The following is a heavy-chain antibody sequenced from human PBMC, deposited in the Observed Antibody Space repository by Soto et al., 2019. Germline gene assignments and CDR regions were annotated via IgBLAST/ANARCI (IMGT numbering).Heavy chain of an antibody. J-gene: IGHJ6*02. CDR1: GGTFSSYA. Sequence: ASVKVSCKASGGTFSSYAISWVRQAPGQGLEWMGGIIPIFGTANYAQKFQGRVTITADESTSTAYMELSSLRSEDTAVYYCAREVITMVRGVIRYYYGMDAWGQGTTVTVSS. CDR3: AREVITMVRGVIRYYYGMDA. V-gene: IGHV1-69*13. CDR2: IIPIFGTA. D-gene: IGHD3-10*01.